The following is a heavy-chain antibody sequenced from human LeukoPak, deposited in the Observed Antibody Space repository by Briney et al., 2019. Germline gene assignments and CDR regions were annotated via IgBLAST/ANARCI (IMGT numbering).Heavy chain of an antibody. J-gene: IGHJ4*02. CDR2: INPSGGST. CDR1: GYTFTSYY. D-gene: IGHD6-6*01. V-gene: IGHV1-46*01. CDR3: AGAAAARPDYFDY. Sequence: ASVKVSYKASGYTFTSYYMHWVRQAPGQGLEWMGIINPSGGSTSYAQKFQGRVTMTRDMSTSTVYMEPSSLRSEDTAVYYCAGAAAARPDYFDYWGQGTLVTVSS.